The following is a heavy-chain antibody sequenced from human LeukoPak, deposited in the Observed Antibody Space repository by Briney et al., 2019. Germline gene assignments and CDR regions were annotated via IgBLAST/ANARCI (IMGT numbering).Heavy chain of an antibody. J-gene: IGHJ6*03. CDR3: ASGARSVLGGNSFSRGTYYYYYMDV. Sequence: GASVKVSCKASGYTFTSYGISWVRQAPGQGLEWMGWISAYNGNTNYAQKLQGRVTMTTDTSTSTAYMELRSLRSDDTAVYYCASGARSVLGGNSFSRGTYYYYYMDVWGKGTTVTVSS. CDR2: ISAYNGNT. CDR1: GYTFTSYG. D-gene: IGHD4-23*01. V-gene: IGHV1-18*01.